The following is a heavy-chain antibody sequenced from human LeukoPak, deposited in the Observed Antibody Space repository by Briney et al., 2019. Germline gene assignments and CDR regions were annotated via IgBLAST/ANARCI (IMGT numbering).Heavy chain of an antibody. Sequence: SETLSLTCTVSDDSINNYYWSWIRQPAGKGLEWIGHIWTSGSTNYNPSLKSRVTMSLDTSKNQFSPRLGSVTAADTAVYYCARDRWFGGDTDAFDIWGQGTMVTVSS. J-gene: IGHJ3*02. CDR3: ARDRWFGGDTDAFDI. V-gene: IGHV4-4*07. CDR2: IWTSGST. D-gene: IGHD3-10*01. CDR1: DDSINNYY.